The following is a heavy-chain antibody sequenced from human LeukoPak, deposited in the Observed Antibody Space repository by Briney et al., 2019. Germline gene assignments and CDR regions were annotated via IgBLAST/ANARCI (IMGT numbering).Heavy chain of an antibody. CDR2: ISGSDST. CDR1: GFTFSSYA. D-gene: IGHD3-9*01. Sequence: PGGSLRLSCAASGFTFSSYAMSWVRQAPGKGLEWVSAISGSDSTYYADSVKGRFTISRDNSKNTLYLQMNSLRAEDTAIYYCAKGVRFLDWWILVYWGQGSLVTVSS. V-gene: IGHV3-23*01. CDR3: AKGVRFLDWWILVY. J-gene: IGHJ4*02.